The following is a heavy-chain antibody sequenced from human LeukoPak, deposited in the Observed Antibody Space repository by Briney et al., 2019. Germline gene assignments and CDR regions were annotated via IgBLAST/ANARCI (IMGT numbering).Heavy chain of an antibody. D-gene: IGHD3-3*01. Sequence: GALVKVSCKASGYTFTGYYMHWVRQAPGQGLEWMGWINPNSGGTNYAQKFQGRVTMTRDTSISTAYMELSRLRSDDTAVYYCARRGVGNYDFWSGYSNVFNFDYWGQGTLVTVSS. CDR1: GYTFTGYY. V-gene: IGHV1-2*02. CDR2: INPNSGGT. CDR3: ARRGVGNYDFWSGYSNVFNFDY. J-gene: IGHJ4*02.